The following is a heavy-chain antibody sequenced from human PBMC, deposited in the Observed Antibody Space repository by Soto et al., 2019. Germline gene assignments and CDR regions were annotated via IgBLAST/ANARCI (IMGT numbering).Heavy chain of an antibody. V-gene: IGHV1-69*13. J-gene: IGHJ4*02. CDR1: GGTFSSYA. CDR3: ASQRITIFGVVITTFDY. D-gene: IGHD3-3*01. CDR2: IIPIFGTA. Sequence: ASVKVSCKASGGTFSSYAISWVRQAPGQGLEWMGGIIPIFGTANYAQKFQGRVTITAVESTSTAYMELSSLRSEDTAVYYCASQRITIFGVVITTFDYWGQGTLVTVSS.